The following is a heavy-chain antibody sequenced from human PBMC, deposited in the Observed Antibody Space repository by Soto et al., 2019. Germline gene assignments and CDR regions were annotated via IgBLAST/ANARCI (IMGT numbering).Heavy chain of an antibody. D-gene: IGHD5-12*01. CDR1: GGTFSSYA. CDR3: ARCEMATINVAFDI. CDR2: IIPIFGTA. Sequence: ASVKVSCKASGGTFSSYAISWVRQAPGQGLEWMGGIIPIFGTANYAQKFQGRVTITADESTSTAYMELSSLRSEDTAVYYCARCEMATINVAFDIWGQGTMVTVSS. V-gene: IGHV1-69*13. J-gene: IGHJ3*02.